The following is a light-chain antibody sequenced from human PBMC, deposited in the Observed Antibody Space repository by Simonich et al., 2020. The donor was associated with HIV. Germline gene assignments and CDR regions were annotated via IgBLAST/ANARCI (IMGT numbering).Light chain of an antibody. V-gene: IGKV4-1*01. CDR2: WAS. CDR1: QSVLYSSNSKNY. J-gene: IGKJ3*01. CDR3: QQYYSTPPT. Sequence: DIVMTQSPDSLAVSLGERATINCKSSQSVLYSSNSKNYLAWYQQKPGQPPKLFIYWASTRESGVPDRFSASGSGTDFTLTISSLQAEDVAIYYCQQYYSTPPTFGPGTKVDIK.